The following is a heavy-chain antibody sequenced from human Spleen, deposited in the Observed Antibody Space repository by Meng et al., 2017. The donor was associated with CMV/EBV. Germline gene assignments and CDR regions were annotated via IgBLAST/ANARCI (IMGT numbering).Heavy chain of an antibody. J-gene: IGHJ3*02. Sequence: GESLKISCAASGFTFSSYGMHWVRQAPGKGLEWVAFIRYDGSNKYYADSVKGRFTISRDNSKNTLYLQMNSLRAEDTAVYYCAKDQLLYGIGAFDIWGQGTMVTVSS. CDR3: AKDQLLYGIGAFDI. V-gene: IGHV3-30*02. CDR1: GFTFSSYG. CDR2: IRYDGSNK. D-gene: IGHD2-2*02.